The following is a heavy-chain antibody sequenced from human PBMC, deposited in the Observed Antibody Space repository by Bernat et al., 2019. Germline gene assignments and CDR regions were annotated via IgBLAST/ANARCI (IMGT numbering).Heavy chain of an antibody. CDR2: ISYDGSNK. J-gene: IGHJ6*02. D-gene: IGHD6-19*01. CDR3: ANEQAVADSMDV. V-gene: IGHV3-30*18. CDR1: GFTFSSYG. Sequence: QVQLVESGGGVVQPGRSLRLSCAASGFTFSSYGMHWVRQAPGKGLEWVAVISYDGSNKYYADSVKGRFTISRDNSKNTLYLQMNSLRAEDTAVYYCANEQAVADSMDVWGQGTTVTVSS.